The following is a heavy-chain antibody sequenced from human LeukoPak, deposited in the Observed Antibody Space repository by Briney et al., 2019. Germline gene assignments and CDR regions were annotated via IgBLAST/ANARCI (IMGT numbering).Heavy chain of an antibody. J-gene: IGHJ4*02. D-gene: IGHD1-7*01. CDR2: IYTSGTT. V-gene: IGHV4-4*07. CDR3: ARDAGWNYPFDY. CDR1: GGSINNYY. Sequence: SETLSLTCTASGGSINNYYGSWIRQPAGKGLEWIGRIYTSGTTNYNPSLMRRVTMSVDTSKSQFSLKLSSVTAADTAVYYCARDAGWNYPFDYWGQGTLVTVSS.